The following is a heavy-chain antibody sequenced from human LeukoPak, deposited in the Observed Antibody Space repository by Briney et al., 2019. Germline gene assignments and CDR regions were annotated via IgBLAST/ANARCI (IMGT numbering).Heavy chain of an antibody. CDR1: GFTFSTYA. D-gene: IGHD2-2*01. CDR3: AKGNPDIVVVPAAVHQNWFDP. CDR2: ISYDGNNK. J-gene: IGHJ5*02. Sequence: PGRSLRLSCAASGFTFSTYAIHWVRQAPGKELEWVALISYDGNNKYYADSVKGRFTISRDNSKNTLYLQMNSLRAEDTAVYYCAKGNPDIVVVPAAVHQNWFDPWGQGTLVTVSS. V-gene: IGHV3-30-3*01.